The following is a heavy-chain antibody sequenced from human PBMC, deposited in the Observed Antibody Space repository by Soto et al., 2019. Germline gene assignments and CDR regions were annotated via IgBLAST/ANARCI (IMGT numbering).Heavy chain of an antibody. V-gene: IGHV1-18*01. CDR3: ARGRYRDS. J-gene: IGHJ4*02. CDR2: ISAHNGNT. Sequence: QVHLVQSGAEVKKPGASVKVSCKGSGYTFTSYGITWVRQAPGQGLEWMGWISAHNGNTDYAQRLQGRVTVTRDTSTSAAYVELRRLRSDDTAVYYCARGRYRDSWGQGALVTVSS. D-gene: IGHD1-1*01. CDR1: GYTFTSYG.